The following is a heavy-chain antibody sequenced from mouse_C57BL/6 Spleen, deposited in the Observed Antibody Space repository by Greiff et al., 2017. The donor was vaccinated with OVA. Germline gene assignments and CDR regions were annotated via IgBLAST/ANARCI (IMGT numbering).Heavy chain of an antibody. J-gene: IGHJ4*01. CDR2: IHPNSGST. CDR1: GYTFTSYW. CDR3: ASDGYYPLAMDY. Sequence: QVQLQQPGAELVKPGASVKLSCKASGYTFTSYWMHWVKRRPGQGLELIGMIHPNSGSTNYNEKFKSKATLTVDKSSSTAYMQLSSLTSEDSAVYYCASDGYYPLAMDYWGQGTSVTVSS. D-gene: IGHD2-3*01. V-gene: IGHV1-64*01.